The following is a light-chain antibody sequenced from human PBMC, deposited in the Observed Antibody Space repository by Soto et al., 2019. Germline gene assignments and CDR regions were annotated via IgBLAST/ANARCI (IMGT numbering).Light chain of an antibody. J-gene: IGKJ1*01. Sequence: DIQMTQSPSSLSASVGDTVTITCRASQPISTSLHWYQQKPGRAPKLLIYVGSSLQTGVPTTFSGSGSGTVFTHTINSHQPEDFATYFFQPSYNAPATFGQGTKLEI. V-gene: IGKV1-39*01. CDR3: QPSYNAPAT. CDR2: VGS. CDR1: QPISTS.